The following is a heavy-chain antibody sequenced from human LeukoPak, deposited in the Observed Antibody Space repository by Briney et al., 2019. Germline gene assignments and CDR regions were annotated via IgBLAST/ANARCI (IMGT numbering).Heavy chain of an antibody. CDR1: GDSVSRSDSY. V-gene: IGHV4-39*01. D-gene: IGHD3-22*01. J-gene: IGHJ1*01. Sequence: PSETLSLTCSVSGDSVSRSDSYWDWIRQPPGKGLEWIGTIYYSGRTYYSPSLKSRVTMSVDPSNNQFSLNLRSVTVADTALYYCARRRYYDGSGYLEWGQGTLLSVSS. CDR2: IYYSGRT. CDR3: ARRRYYDGSGYLE.